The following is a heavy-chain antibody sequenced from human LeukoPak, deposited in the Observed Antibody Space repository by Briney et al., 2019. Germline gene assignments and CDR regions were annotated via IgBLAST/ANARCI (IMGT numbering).Heavy chain of an antibody. Sequence: ASVKVSCKTSGYTFTDYGITWVRQAPGQGLEWMGWISGYNGDTNYARKLQGRVTMTTDTSTSTAYLQLRSLRSDDTAVYYCARDARSRFLEGNWFDPWGQGTLVTVSS. CDR3: ARDARSRFLEGNWFDP. D-gene: IGHD3-3*01. J-gene: IGHJ5*02. CDR1: GYTFTDYG. CDR2: ISGYNGDT. V-gene: IGHV1-18*01.